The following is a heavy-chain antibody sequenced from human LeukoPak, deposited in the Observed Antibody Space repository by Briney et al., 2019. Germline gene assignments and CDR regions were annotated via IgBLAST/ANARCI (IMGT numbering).Heavy chain of an antibody. CDR1: GYSFTTYW. V-gene: IGHV5-51*01. J-gene: IGHJ3*02. Sequence: ESLKFSCQGFGYSFTTYWICWLRQMPAKGLQWMVSIFPGDSDTKYSPSLQGQVTISADKSINPAYLQWSSLNASDTAMYFCATVYVVAVAGLYDSFDIWGQGTMVTVSS. CDR2: IFPGDSDT. D-gene: IGHD6-19*01. CDR3: ATVYVVAVAGLYDSFDI.